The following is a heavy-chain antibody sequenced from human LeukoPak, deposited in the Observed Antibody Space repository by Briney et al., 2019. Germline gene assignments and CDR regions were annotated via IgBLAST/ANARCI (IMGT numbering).Heavy chain of an antibody. CDR2: ISYDGSNK. D-gene: IGHD3-9*01. Sequence: GGSLRLSCAASGFTFISYAMSWVRQAPGKGLGWVAVISYDGSNKYYADSVKGRFTISRDNSKNTLYLQMNSLRAEDTAVYYCARGGYDILTGKNNFDSWGQGTLVTVSS. CDR3: ARGGYDILTGKNNFDS. V-gene: IGHV3-30-3*01. J-gene: IGHJ4*02. CDR1: GFTFISYA.